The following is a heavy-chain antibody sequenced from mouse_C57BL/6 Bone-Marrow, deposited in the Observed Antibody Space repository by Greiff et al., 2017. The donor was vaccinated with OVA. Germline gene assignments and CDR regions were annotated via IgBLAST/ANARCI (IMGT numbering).Heavy chain of an antibody. V-gene: IGHV5-17*01. CDR2: ISSGSSTI. J-gene: IGHJ1*03. Sequence: EVKVVESGGGLVKPGGSLKLSCAASGFTFSDYGMHWVRQAPEKGLEWVAYISSGSSTIYYADTVKGRFTISRDNAKNTLFLQMTSLRSEDTAMYYCARGRNYGSSHWYFDVWGTGTTVTVSS. CDR1: GFTFSDYG. D-gene: IGHD1-1*01. CDR3: ARGRNYGSSHWYFDV.